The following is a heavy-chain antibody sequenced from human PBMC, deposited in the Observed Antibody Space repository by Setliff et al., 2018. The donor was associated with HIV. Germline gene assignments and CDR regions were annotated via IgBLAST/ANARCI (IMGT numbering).Heavy chain of an antibody. CDR1: GGSISSGGYY. CDR2: IYYSGST. V-gene: IGHV4-61*08. J-gene: IGHJ4*02. D-gene: IGHD3-3*01. Sequence: LPETLSLTCTVSGGSISSGGYYWSWIRQHPGKGLEWIGYIYYSGSTSYNPSLTSRVTISVDTSRNQFSLKLTSVTAADTAIYYCARGVNFDYWGQGTLVTVSS. CDR3: ARGVNFDY.